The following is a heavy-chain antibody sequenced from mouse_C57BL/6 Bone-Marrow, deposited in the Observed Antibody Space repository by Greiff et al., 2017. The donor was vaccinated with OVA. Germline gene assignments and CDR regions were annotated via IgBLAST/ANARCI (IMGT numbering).Heavy chain of an antibody. Sequence: VQLQQSGAELMKPGASVKLSCTATGYTFTGYWIEWVKQRPGHGLEWIGEILPGSGSTNYTEKVKGRATFTADTSSNTPYMQLSSLTTEDSAIDYCARLDGYPTDWYFDDWGTGTTVTVSS. D-gene: IGHD2-3*01. CDR3: ARLDGYPTDWYFDD. CDR1: GYTFTGYW. CDR2: ILPGSGST. V-gene: IGHV1-9*01. J-gene: IGHJ1*03.